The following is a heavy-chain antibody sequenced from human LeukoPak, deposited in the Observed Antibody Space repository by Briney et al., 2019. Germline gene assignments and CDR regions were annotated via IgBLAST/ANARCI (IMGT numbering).Heavy chain of an antibody. J-gene: IGHJ4*02. CDR3: AGIVAALGGADYFDY. CDR2: VYLSGST. D-gene: IGHD2-15*01. Sequence: PSETLSLTSTVSGGSMSSYYWSWIRQPPGKGLEWIGYVYLSGSTNYNPSLRSRVTISVDTSKNHFSLKLTSVTAADTAVYYCAGIVAALGGADYFDYWGQGALVTVSS. CDR1: GGSMSSYY. V-gene: IGHV4-59*01.